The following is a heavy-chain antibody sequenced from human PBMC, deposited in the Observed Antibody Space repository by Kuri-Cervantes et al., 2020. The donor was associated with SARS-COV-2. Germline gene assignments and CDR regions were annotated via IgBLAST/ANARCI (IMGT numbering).Heavy chain of an antibody. D-gene: IGHD6-13*01. CDR1: GGTFSSYA. J-gene: IGHJ4*02. CDR3: ERDLPSHVSIAAAGPFLD. Sequence: SVKVSCKASGGTFSSYAISWVRQAPGQGLEWMGGIIPIFRTTNYAQKFQGRVTITTDESTSTAYMELSNLRSEDTAVYYCERDLPSHVSIAAAGPFLDWGQGTLVTVSS. V-gene: IGHV1-69*05. CDR2: IIPIFRTT.